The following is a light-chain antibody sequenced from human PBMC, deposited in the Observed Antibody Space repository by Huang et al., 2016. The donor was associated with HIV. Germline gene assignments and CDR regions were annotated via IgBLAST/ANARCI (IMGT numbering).Light chain of an antibody. J-gene: IGKJ1*01. CDR2: GAS. CDR1: QSVSAVY. CDR3: QQYGNLWT. V-gene: IGKV3-20*01. Sequence: EIVLTQSPVTLSLSPGERATLSCGASQSVSAVYLAWYQQKPGQAPRLLIYGASNRATDIPDRFSGSGSGTEFTLTINRLEPEDVAVYYCQQYGNLWTFGQGTKVEIK.